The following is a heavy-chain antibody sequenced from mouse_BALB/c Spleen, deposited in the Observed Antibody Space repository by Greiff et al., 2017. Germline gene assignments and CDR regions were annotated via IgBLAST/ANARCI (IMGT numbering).Heavy chain of an antibody. CDR1: GFTFSSYG. CDR3: AIHRENYYGSSPYAMDY. Sequence: EVKLVESGGGLVQPGGSRKLSCAASGFTFSSYGMSWVRQTPDKRLEWVATISSGGSYTYYPDSVKGRFTISRDNAKNTLYLQMSSLKSEDTAMYYCAIHRENYYGSSPYAMDYWGQGTSVTVSS. D-gene: IGHD1-1*01. CDR2: ISSGGSYT. J-gene: IGHJ4*01. V-gene: IGHV5-6*03.